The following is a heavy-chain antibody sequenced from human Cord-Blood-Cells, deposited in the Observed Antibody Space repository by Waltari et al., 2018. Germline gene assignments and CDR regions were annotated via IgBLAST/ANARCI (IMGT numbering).Heavy chain of an antibody. CDR1: GYSISRGYY. D-gene: IGHD5-12*01. CDR3: ARVGYSGYWDY. V-gene: IGHV4-38-2*01. Sequence: QVQLQESGPGLVKPSETLSLPCAVPGYSISRGYYWGWIRQPPGKGLEWIGSIYHSGSTYYNPSLKSRVTISVDTSKNQFSLKLSSVTAADTAVYYCARVGYSGYWDYWGQGTLVTVSS. CDR2: IYHSGST. J-gene: IGHJ4*02.